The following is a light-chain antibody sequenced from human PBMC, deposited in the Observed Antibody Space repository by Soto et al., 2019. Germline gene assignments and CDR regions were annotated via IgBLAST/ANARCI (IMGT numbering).Light chain of an antibody. CDR2: DAS. J-gene: IGKJ1*01. CDR3: QQYGSSPRT. V-gene: IGKV3-20*01. Sequence: EIVLTQSPGTLSLSPGERATLSCRASQSLSSSQLAWYQQKPGQAPRLLIHDASSRATGISDRSTGSGSGTDFTLTITTLEPEDFAVYYCQQYGSSPRTFGLGTKVEI. CDR1: QSLSSSQ.